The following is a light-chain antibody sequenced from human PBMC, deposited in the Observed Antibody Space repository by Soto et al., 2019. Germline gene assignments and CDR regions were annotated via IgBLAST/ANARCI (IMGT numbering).Light chain of an antibody. V-gene: IGKV1D-12*01. J-gene: IGKJ5*01. CDR3: QQYENWPFT. CDR2: EAS. Sequence: DIQMTQSPSSVSTSVGDRVTITCRATQGITNRLAWYQQKPGKAPKLLIYEASSLQSGVPSRISGSGSGTEFTLTISSLQPEDFAVYYCQQYENWPFTFGQGTRLEIK. CDR1: QGITNR.